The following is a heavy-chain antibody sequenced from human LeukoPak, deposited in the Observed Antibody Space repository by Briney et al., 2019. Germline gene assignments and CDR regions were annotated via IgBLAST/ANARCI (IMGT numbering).Heavy chain of an antibody. CDR1: GYTFTSYD. D-gene: IGHD4-11*01. CDR3: ARGPYSNYPYYYYYMDV. V-gene: IGHV1-8*01. Sequence: HRASVKVSCKASGYTFTSYDINWVRQATGQGLEWMGWMNPNSGNTGYAQKFQGRVTMTRNTSISTAYMELSSLRSEDTAVYYFARGPYSNYPYYYYYMDVWGKGTTVTVSS. CDR2: MNPNSGNT. J-gene: IGHJ6*03.